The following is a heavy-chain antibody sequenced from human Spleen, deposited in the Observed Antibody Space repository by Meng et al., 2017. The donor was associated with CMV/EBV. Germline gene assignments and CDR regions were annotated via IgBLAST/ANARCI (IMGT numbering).Heavy chain of an antibody. CDR2: ISSNGGST. CDR1: GFTFSSFSSYG. CDR3: ARPGITVAGTRWFDP. D-gene: IGHD6-13*01. V-gene: IGHV3-64*02. J-gene: IGHJ5*02. Sequence: GESLKISCAASGFTFSSFSSYGMHWVRQAPGKGLEYVSAISSNGGSTYYADSVKGRFTISRDDSKKTLYLQMNSLRAEDTALYYCARPGITVAGTRWFDPWGQGTLVTVSS.